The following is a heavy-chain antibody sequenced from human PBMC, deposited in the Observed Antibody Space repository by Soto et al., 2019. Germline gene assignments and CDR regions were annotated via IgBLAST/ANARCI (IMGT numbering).Heavy chain of an antibody. V-gene: IGHV4-31*02. J-gene: IGHJ4*02. CDR3: ATDYGDYGPASGY. CDR2: IYHSGST. Sequence: QVQLQESGPGLVKPSQTLSLSCTVSGGSISSGGYYWSWIRQHPGKGLAWIGDIYHSGSTFYNPSLKSRVTISVDTSKNQFSLKLSSVTAADTAVYYCATDYGDYGPASGYWGQGTLVTVSS. D-gene: IGHD4-17*01. CDR1: GGSISSGGYY.